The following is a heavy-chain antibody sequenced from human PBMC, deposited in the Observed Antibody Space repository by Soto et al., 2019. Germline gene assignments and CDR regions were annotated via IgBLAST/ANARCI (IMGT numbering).Heavy chain of an antibody. CDR1: GFTFSSYW. J-gene: IGHJ4*02. CDR2: INSDGSST. Sequence: GGSLRLSCAASGFTFSSYWMHWVRQAPGKGLVWVSRINSDGSSTSYADSVKGRFTISRDNAKNTLYLQMNSLRAEDTAVYYCARAYCRITTCSYSFDYWGQGTLVTVSS. V-gene: IGHV3-74*01. CDR3: ARAYCRITTCSYSFDY. D-gene: IGHD2-2*01.